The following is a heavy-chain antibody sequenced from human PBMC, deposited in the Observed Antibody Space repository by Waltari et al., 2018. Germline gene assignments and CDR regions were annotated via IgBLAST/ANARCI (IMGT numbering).Heavy chain of an antibody. CDR2: IYSGGSA. J-gene: IGHJ6*03. V-gene: IGHV3-53*01. Sequence: EVQLVESGGGLIQPGGSLRLSCAVSGLTASSNYMSWVRQAPGKGLEWVSVIYSGGSASYADSVKGRYTSSRDNSKNTLYLQMNSLRAEDTAVYYCARDGAYYNYHMNAWGKGPTFSVSS. CDR1: GLTASSNY. D-gene: IGHD3-16*01. CDR3: ARDGAYYNYHMNA.